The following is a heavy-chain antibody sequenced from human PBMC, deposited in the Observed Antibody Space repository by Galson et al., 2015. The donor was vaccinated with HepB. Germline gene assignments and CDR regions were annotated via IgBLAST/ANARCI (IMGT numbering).Heavy chain of an antibody. CDR2: IDPSDSYT. CDR3: ARIVDTAMVNYYYGMDV. D-gene: IGHD5-18*01. V-gene: IGHV5-10-1*01. J-gene: IGHJ6*02. CDR1: GYSLTSYW. Sequence: QSGAEVKKPGESLRISCKGSGYSLTSYWISWVRQMPGKGLEWMGRIDPSDSYTNYSPSFQGHVTISADKSISTAYLQWSSLKASDTAMYYCARIVDTAMVNYYYGMDVWGQGTTVTVSS.